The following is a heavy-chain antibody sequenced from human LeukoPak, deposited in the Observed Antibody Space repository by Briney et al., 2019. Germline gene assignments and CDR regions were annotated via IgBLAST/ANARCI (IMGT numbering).Heavy chain of an antibody. V-gene: IGHV5-51*01. CDR3: ARQNVAARRGVDP. J-gene: IGHJ5*02. CDR2: IYPGDSDT. Sequence: GESLKISCKGSGYSFTSYWIGWVRQMPGKGLEWMGIIYPGDSDTRYSPSFQGQVTISADKSISTAYLQWSSLKASDTAMYYCARQNVAARRGVDPWGQGTLVTVSS. CDR1: GYSFTSYW. D-gene: IGHD6-6*01.